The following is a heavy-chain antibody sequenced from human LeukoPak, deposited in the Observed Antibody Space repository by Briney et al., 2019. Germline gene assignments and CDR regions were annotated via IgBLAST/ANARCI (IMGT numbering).Heavy chain of an antibody. CDR3: ARVLRLQAHFDY. Sequence: PGGSLRLSCAASGFTFSSYAMHWVRQAPGKGLEWVAVISYDGSNKYYADSVKGRFTISRDNSKNTLYLQMNSLRAEDTAVYYCARVLRLQAHFDYWGQGTLVTVSS. CDR2: ISYDGSNK. D-gene: IGHD5-24*01. J-gene: IGHJ4*02. CDR1: GFTFSSYA. V-gene: IGHV3-30*04.